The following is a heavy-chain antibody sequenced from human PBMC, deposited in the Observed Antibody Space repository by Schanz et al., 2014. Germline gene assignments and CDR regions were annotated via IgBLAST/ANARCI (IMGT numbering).Heavy chain of an antibody. D-gene: IGHD2-8*01. Sequence: QVQLQESGPGLVKPSETLSLTCTVSGGSISSFYWSWIRQPPGKGLEWIANIYYSGSPNYNPSLKSRVTISADTSKNQFSLKMRSVTAADTAVYFCARVQIGDVYFDSWGQGILVTVSS. CDR3: ARVQIGDVYFDS. CDR2: IYYSGSP. V-gene: IGHV4-59*01. CDR1: GGSISSFY. J-gene: IGHJ4*02.